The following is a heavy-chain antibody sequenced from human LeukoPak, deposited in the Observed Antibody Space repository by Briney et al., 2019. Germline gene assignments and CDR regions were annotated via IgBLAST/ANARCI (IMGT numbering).Heavy chain of an antibody. CDR3: AKWRGPNSSSWYGSFDY. J-gene: IGHJ4*02. CDR1: GFTFSSYG. V-gene: IGHV3-23*01. D-gene: IGHD6-13*01. CDR2: IGGSGRST. Sequence: PTGGSLRLSCAASGFTFSSYGMSWVRQAPGKGLEWVSAIGGSGRSTYYADSVKGRFTISRDDSKNTLFLQMNSLRAEDTAVYYCAKWRGPNSSSWYGSFDYWGQGTLVTVSS.